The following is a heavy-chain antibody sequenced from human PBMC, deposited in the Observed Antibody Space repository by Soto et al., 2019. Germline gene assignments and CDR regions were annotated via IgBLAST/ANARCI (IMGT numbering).Heavy chain of an antibody. CDR3: ARDQGSGWENDY. CDR1: GFTFSSYS. D-gene: IGHD6-19*01. Sequence: PGGSLRLSCAASGFTFSSYSMNWIRQAPGKGLEWVSYLGHGSRVTYYAKSVKGRFSISRDDAKNSLYLQMNSLRDEDTAVYYCARDQGSGWENDYWGQGTKVTVSS. V-gene: IGHV3-48*02. J-gene: IGHJ4*02. CDR2: LGHGSRVT.